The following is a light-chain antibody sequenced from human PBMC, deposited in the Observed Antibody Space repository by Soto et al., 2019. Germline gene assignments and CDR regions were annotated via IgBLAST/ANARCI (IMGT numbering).Light chain of an antibody. J-gene: IGKJ4*01. CDR2: GAS. V-gene: IGKV3-20*01. Sequence: EIVLTQSPGTLSLSPGERATLSCRASQSVSSSYLAWYQQKPGQAPRLLIYGASSRATGIPDRFSGSGSGTDFTLTISSLQSEDFATYYCQQGNSFPPSFGGGTKVEMK. CDR1: QSVSSSY. CDR3: QQGNSFPPS.